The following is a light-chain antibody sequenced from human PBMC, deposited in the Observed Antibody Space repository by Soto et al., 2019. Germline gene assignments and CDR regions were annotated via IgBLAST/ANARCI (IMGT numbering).Light chain of an antibody. CDR1: QTISGT. CDR3: QQYGSSPIT. J-gene: IGKJ5*01. Sequence: EFVLTQSRGTLSVSTGARATLSFRASQTISGTLAWYQQKNGQAPRLLIYGASSRATGIPDRFSGSGYGTDFTLTISRLETEDFAVYYCQQYGSSPITFGQGTRLEIK. V-gene: IGKV3-20*01. CDR2: GAS.